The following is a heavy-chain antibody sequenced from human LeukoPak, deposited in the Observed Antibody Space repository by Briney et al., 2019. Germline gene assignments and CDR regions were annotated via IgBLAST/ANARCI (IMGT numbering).Heavy chain of an antibody. J-gene: IGHJ4*02. CDR3: AKKPPYYYDSSGYYQY. Sequence: GGSLRLSCAASGFTFSSYAMSWVRQAPGKGLEWVSAISGSGGSTYYADSVKGRFTISRDNSKNTLYLQMNSLRAEDTAAYYCAKKPPYYYDSSGYYQYWGQGTLVTVSS. D-gene: IGHD3-22*01. CDR1: GFTFSSYA. V-gene: IGHV3-23*01. CDR2: ISGSGGST.